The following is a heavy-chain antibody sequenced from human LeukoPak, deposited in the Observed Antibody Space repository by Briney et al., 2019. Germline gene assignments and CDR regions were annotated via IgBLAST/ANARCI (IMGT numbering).Heavy chain of an antibody. V-gene: IGHV4-38-2*02. CDR1: SYSINNGYL. CDR3: ARERARSWSRNWFDP. D-gene: IGHD6-13*01. CDR2: VYRSGSA. Sequence: PSETLSLTCSVSSYSINNGYLWAWIRQPLGKGLEWIGSVYRSGSAYYNPSLNSRVTISVDTSKNQFSLKLSSVTAADTAVYYCARERARSWSRNWFDPWGQGTLVTVSS. J-gene: IGHJ5*02.